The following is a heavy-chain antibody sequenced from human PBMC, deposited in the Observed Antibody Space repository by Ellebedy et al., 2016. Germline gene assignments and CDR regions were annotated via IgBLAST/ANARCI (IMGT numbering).Heavy chain of an antibody. CDR3: TRFSSTWYWFDP. J-gene: IGHJ5*02. V-gene: IGHV1-2*02. D-gene: IGHD6-13*01. CDR1: GYTFTAYY. CDR2: INPHSGGT. Sequence: APVKVSCXASGYTFTAYYIHWVRQAPGQGLEWMGWINPHSGGTNFAQKFQGRVTMTRDTSTSTAYMELSKLRSDDTAVYYCTRFSSTWYWFDPWGQGTLVTVS.